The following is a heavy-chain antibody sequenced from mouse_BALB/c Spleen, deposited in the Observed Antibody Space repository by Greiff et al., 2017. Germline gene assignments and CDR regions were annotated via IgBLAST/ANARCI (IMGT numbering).Heavy chain of an antibody. Sequence: EVQRVESGGGLVKPGGSLKLSCAASGFTFSDYYMYWVRQTPEKRLEWVATISDGGSYTYYPDSVKGRFTISRDNAKNNLYLQMSSLKSEDTAMYYCARGLLRLRAGFAYWGQGTLVTVSA. D-gene: IGHD1-2*01. J-gene: IGHJ3*01. CDR3: ARGLLRLRAGFAY. CDR2: ISDGGSYT. V-gene: IGHV5-4*02. CDR1: GFTFSDYY.